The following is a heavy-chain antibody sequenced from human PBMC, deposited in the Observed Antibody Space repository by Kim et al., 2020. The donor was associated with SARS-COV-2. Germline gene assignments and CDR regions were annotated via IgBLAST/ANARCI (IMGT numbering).Heavy chain of an antibody. Sequence: GGSLRLSCAASGFTFSSYSMNWVRQAPGKGLEWVAAISNDRSNKYYADSVKGRFTLSRDNSKNTLHLQMNSLRAEDTAVYYCAKAPYSGSYDGAFDIWGQGTMVTVSS. J-gene: IGHJ3*02. CDR1: GFTFSSYS. CDR3: AKAPYSGSYDGAFDI. D-gene: IGHD1-26*01. V-gene: IGHV3-30*18. CDR2: ISNDRSNK.